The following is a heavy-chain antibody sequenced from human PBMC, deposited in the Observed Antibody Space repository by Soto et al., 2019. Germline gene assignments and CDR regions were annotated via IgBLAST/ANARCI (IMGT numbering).Heavy chain of an antibody. Sequence: SDTLSLTWTVVCGSISRYYWSRIRQPPGKGLEWIGYIYYSGSTNYNPSLKSRVTISVDTSKNQFSLKLSSVTAADTAVYYCARLNPNYDILTGYLWAFDIWGQGTMVTVSS. CDR3: ARLNPNYDILTGYLWAFDI. V-gene: IGHV4-59*08. J-gene: IGHJ3*02. D-gene: IGHD3-9*01. CDR1: CGSISRYY. CDR2: IYYSGST.